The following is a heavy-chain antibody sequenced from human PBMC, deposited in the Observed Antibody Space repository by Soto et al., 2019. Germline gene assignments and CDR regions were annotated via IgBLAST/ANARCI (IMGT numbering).Heavy chain of an antibody. CDR2: MYYSGST. Sequence: QVQLRESGPGLVKPSQTLSLTCTVSGGSINSGGYYWNWIRQHPGKGMEGIGYMYYSGSTYYNPFLRSRVIISADTSENHLSLKLSSVTAPDAALYFCARGYRQAGYSSSWVFDYLGQGTLGNVSS. J-gene: IGHJ4*02. D-gene: IGHD6-13*01. CDR1: GGSINSGGYY. CDR3: ARGYRQAGYSSSWVFDY. V-gene: IGHV4-31*03.